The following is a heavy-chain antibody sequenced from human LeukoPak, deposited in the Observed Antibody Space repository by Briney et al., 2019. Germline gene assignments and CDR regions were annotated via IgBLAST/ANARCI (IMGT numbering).Heavy chain of an antibody. D-gene: IGHD3-22*01. CDR2: ISWNSGSI. J-gene: IGHJ4*02. CDR1: GFTFDDYA. CDR3: AKDITYYYDSSGYLEGY. V-gene: IGHV3-9*01. Sequence: GGSLRLSCAASGFTFDDYAMHWVRQAPGKGLEWVSGISWNSGSIGYADSVKGRFTISRDNAKNSLYLQMNSLRAEDTALYYCAKDITYYYDSSGYLEGYWGQGTLVTVSS.